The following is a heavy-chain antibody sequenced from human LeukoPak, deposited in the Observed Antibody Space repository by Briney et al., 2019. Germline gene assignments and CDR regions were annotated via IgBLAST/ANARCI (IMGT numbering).Heavy chain of an antibody. J-gene: IGHJ4*02. CDR2: ISGSGGST. V-gene: IGHV3-23*01. CDR1: GFTFSSYG. D-gene: IGHD3-22*01. CDR3: AKTMSSGYYGRDYYFDY. Sequence: GRSLRLSCAASGFTFSSYGMHWVRQAPGKGLEWVSAISGSGGSTYYADSVKGRFTISRNNSKNTLYLQMNSLRAEDTAVYYCAKTMSSGYYGRDYYFDYWGQGTLVTVSS.